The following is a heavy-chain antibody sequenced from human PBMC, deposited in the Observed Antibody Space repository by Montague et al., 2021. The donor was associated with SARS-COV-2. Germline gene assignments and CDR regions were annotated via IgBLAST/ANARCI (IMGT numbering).Heavy chain of an antibody. Sequence: TLSLTCRVSGASIDTGNHYWTWIRQSAGQGLEWIGNIYNSRPTNYNPSLKSRVTISLDRAKNHFSLLLSSVTAADTATYYCGRDSVSYGLDVWGQGTTVTVSS. D-gene: IGHD3-16*01. V-gene: IGHV4-61*09. J-gene: IGHJ6*02. CDR2: IYNSRPT. CDR1: GASIDTGNHY. CDR3: GRDSVSYGLDV.